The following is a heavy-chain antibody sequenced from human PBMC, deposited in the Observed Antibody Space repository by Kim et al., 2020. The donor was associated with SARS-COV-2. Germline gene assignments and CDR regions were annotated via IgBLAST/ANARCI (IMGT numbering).Heavy chain of an antibody. CDR3: AKGDCTSTSCYTTDY. Sequence: VKGRFSVSRDNSRNTLDLQMNSLRAEDTATYYCAKGDCTSTSCYTTDYWGRGTLVTVSS. V-gene: IGHV3-23*01. D-gene: IGHD2-2*02. J-gene: IGHJ4*02.